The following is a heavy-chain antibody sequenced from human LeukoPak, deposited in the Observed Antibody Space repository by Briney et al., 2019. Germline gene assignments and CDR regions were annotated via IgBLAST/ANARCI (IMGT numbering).Heavy chain of an antibody. Sequence: MSSETLSLTCTVSGGSISSYYWSWIRQPPGKGLEWIGEINHSGSTNYNPSLKSRVTISVDTSKNQFSLKLSSVTAADTAVYYCARVTAYSNYVSVYGMDVWGQGTTVTVSS. CDR1: GGSISSYY. D-gene: IGHD4-11*01. V-gene: IGHV4-34*01. CDR2: INHSGST. CDR3: ARVTAYSNYVSVYGMDV. J-gene: IGHJ6*02.